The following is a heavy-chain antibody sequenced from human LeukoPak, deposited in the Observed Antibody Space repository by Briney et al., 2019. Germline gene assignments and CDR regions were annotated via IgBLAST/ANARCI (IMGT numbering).Heavy chain of an antibody. J-gene: IGHJ4*02. CDR3: ARSSIAARRGVFDY. CDR1: GVSISSGSYY. V-gene: IGHV4-61*02. Sequence: PSETLSLTCTVSGVSISSGSYYWSWIRQPAGKGLEWIGRIYTSGSTNYNPSLKSRVTISVDTSKNQFSLKLSSVTAADTAVYYCARSSIAARRGVFDYWGQGTLVTVSS. D-gene: IGHD6-6*01. CDR2: IYTSGST.